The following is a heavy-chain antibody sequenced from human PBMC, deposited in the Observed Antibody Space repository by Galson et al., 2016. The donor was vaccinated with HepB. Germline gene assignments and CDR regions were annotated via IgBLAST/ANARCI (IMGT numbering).Heavy chain of an antibody. V-gene: IGHV5-51*01. Sequence: QSGAEVKKPGESLKISCQAYGNIFTTYWIAWVRQMPGKGLEWMAIIYPGNSDIRYSPSFKGHVTISADKSISTAYLQWSSLKASDSAMYYCATVDTFYHGMEVWGQGT. CDR3: ATVDTFYHGMEV. CDR2: IYPGNSDI. D-gene: IGHD5-18*01. CDR1: GNIFTTYW. J-gene: IGHJ6*02.